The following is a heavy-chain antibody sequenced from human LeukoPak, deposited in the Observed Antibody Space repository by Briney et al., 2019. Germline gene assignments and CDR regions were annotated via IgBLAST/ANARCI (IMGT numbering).Heavy chain of an antibody. V-gene: IGHV1-3*01. D-gene: IGHD3-10*01. CDR1: GYIFTSYT. Sequence: ASAKLSCKASGYIFTSYTMHWVRQAPGQRLEWMGWINAGNGNTKYSQNFQGRVTITRDSSATTAYMELSSLRSEDTAIYYCARGDSGSYPFDQWGQGTLVTVSS. CDR2: INAGNGNT. CDR3: ARGDSGSYPFDQ. J-gene: IGHJ4*02.